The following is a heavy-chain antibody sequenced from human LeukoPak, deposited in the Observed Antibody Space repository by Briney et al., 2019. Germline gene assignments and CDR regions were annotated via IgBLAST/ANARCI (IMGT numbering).Heavy chain of an antibody. D-gene: IGHD4-17*01. V-gene: IGHV4-4*02. Sequence: PSGTLSLTCAVSGGSISSSNWWSWVRQPPGKGLEWIGEIYHSGNTNYNPSLKSRVTISVDKSKNQFSLKLSSVTAADTAVYYCASRGQLYGDYAGFDYWGQGTLVTVSS. CDR1: GGSISSSNW. CDR2: IYHSGNT. J-gene: IGHJ4*02. CDR3: ASRGQLYGDYAGFDY.